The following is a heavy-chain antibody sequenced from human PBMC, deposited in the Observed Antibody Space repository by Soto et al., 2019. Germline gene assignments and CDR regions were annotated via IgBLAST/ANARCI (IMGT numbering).Heavy chain of an antibody. CDR3: ARDQGYSYGYYYYYGMDV. CDR1: GFTVSSNY. V-gene: IGHV3-53*01. CDR2: IYSGGST. J-gene: IGHJ6*02. Sequence: GGSLRLSCAASGFTVSSNYMSWVRQAPGKGLEWVSVIYSGGSTYYADSVKGRFTISRDNSKNTLYLQMNSLRAEDTAVYYCARDQGYSYGYYYYYGMDVWGQGTTVTVSS. D-gene: IGHD5-18*01.